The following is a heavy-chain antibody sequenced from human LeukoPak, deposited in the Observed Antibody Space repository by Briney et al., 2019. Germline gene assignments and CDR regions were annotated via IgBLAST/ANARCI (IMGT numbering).Heavy chain of an antibody. Sequence: GGSLRLSCEVSGFTFNNYIMHWVRQAPGKGREGVALISFDERHKYYADSVKGRFSISRDNSNSSLSLHMNSLRAEDTAVYFCVRYWAERMGSIFEGVFDIWGQGTMVTVAS. CDR2: ISFDERHK. J-gene: IGHJ3*02. V-gene: IGHV3-30*04. CDR1: GFTFNNYI. CDR3: VRYWAERMGSIFEGVFDI. D-gene: IGHD1-26*01.